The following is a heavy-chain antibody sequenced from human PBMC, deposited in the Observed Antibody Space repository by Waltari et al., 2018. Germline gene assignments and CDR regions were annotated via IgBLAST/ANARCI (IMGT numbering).Heavy chain of an antibody. J-gene: IGHJ3*02. Sequence: EVQLLESGGGLVQPGGSLRLSCAASGFTFSSYAMSWVRQAPGKGLEWVSASSGSGGSTYYADSVKGRFTISRDNSKNTLYLQMNSLRAEDTAVYYCAKGLWGATNAFDIWGQGTMVTVSS. D-gene: IGHD1-26*01. CDR1: GFTFSSYA. CDR2: SSGSGGST. CDR3: AKGLWGATNAFDI. V-gene: IGHV3-23*01.